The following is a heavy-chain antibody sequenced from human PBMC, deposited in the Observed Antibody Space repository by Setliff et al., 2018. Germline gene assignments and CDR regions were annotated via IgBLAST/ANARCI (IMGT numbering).Heavy chain of an antibody. CDR2: MYYSGKT. CDR3: SRGPSKVQFDT. CDR1: GGYIARSYFY. Sequence: SGTLSLTCTVSGGYIARSYFYWGWIRQSPGKGLEWIGTMYYSGKTFYMPSLQSRVTISADTSTNQLSLKLSSVTAADTAVYYCSRGPSKVQFDTWGRGIPVTVSS. J-gene: IGHJ5*02. V-gene: IGHV4-39*01. D-gene: IGHD4-4*01.